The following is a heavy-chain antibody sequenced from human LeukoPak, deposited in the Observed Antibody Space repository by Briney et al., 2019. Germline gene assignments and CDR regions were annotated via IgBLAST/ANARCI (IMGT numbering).Heavy chain of an antibody. J-gene: IGHJ4*02. CDR3: ARDHCSSTSCYLD. CDR2: ISSSSSYI. Sequence: GGSLRLSCAASGFTFSSYSMNWVRQAPGKGLEWVSSISSSSSYIYYADSVKGRFTISRDNAKNSLYLQMNSMRAEDTAVYYCARDHCSSTSCYLDWGQGTLVTVSS. D-gene: IGHD2-2*01. V-gene: IGHV3-21*01. CDR1: GFTFSSYS.